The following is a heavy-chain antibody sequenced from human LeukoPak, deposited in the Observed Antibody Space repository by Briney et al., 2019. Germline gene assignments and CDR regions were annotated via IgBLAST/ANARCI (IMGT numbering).Heavy chain of an antibody. D-gene: IGHD6-19*01. CDR1: GFTFSSYW. CDR3: ARDLRPIGQWLTGWFDP. V-gene: IGHV3-7*01. CDR2: IKQDGSEK. J-gene: IGHJ5*02. Sequence: PGGSLRLSCAASGFTFSSYWMSWVRQAPGKGLEWVANIKQDGSEKYYVDSVKGRFTISRDNAKNSPYLQMNSLRAEDTAVYYCARDLRPIGQWLTGWFDPWGQGTLVTVSS.